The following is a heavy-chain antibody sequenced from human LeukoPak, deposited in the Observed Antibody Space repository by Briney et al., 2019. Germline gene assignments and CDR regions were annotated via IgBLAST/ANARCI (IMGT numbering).Heavy chain of an antibody. CDR2: ISGSGLAT. J-gene: IGHJ6*03. CDR3: GKGAERLFMGAIRDQFYMEV. CDR1: GFTFSSYG. Sequence: GGTLRLSCAASGFTFSSYGMSWVRQAPGKGLEWIASISGSGLATFYADSVKGRFTISRDNSKNTVYLQMNSLRVEDTAEYFCGKGAERLFMGAIRDQFYMEVWGRGTTVIVS. D-gene: IGHD3-16*01. V-gene: IGHV3-23*01.